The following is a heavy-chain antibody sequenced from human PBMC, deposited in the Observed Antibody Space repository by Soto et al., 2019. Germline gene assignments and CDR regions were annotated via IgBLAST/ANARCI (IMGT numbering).Heavy chain of an antibody. D-gene: IGHD3-22*01. CDR3: ARGIGYDSSGRSGYYYGMDV. CDR1: GFSLSTYG. CDR2: IWYDGSNK. J-gene: IGHJ6*02. V-gene: IGHV3-33*08. Sequence: PGGSLRLSCAASGFSLSTYGMHWVRQAPGKGLEWVAVIWYDGSNKYYADSVKGRFTISRDNSKNTLYLQMNSLRAEDTAVYYCARGIGYDSSGRSGYYYGMDVWGQGTTVTVSS.